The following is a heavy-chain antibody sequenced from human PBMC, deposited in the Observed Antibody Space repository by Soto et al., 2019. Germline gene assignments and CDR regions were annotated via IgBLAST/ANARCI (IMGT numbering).Heavy chain of an antibody. J-gene: IGHJ4*02. CDR2: IIPIFGKT. D-gene: IGHD7-27*01. Sequence: QLQLVQSGADVKEPGTSVKVSCKASGGAFSTSSFVWVRQGPGQGLEWMGGIIPIFGKTNVAPNFRDRITFTADESTRTAYMELSSLRSEDTAIYYCARDVVRSTGGDSWGQGTLVTVSS. CDR3: ARDVVRSTGGDS. CDR1: GGAFSTSS. V-gene: IGHV1-69*01.